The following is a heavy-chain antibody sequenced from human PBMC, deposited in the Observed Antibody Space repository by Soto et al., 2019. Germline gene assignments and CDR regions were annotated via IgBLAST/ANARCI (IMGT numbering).Heavy chain of an antibody. J-gene: IGHJ4*02. D-gene: IGHD5-12*01. CDR2: IYYSGST. V-gene: IGHV4-39*01. CDR3: ASFRWLQLVSSFDY. CDR1: GGSISSSSYY. Sequence: QRQLQESGPGLVKPSETLSLTCTVSGGSISSSSYYWGWIRQPPGKGLEWIGSIYYSGSTYYNPSLKSRVTISVDTSKNQFSLKLSSVTAADTAVYYCASFRWLQLVSSFDYWGQGTLVTVSS.